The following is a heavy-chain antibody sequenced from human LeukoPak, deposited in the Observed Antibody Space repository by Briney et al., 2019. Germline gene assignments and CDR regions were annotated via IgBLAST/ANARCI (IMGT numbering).Heavy chain of an antibody. D-gene: IGHD3-3*01. Sequence: GGSLRLSCAPSGFTFSSYSMNWVRQDPGKGLEWVSYISSISSTIYYADSVKGRFTISRDNAKNSLYLQMNSLRAEDTAVYYCAREDPGITIFGVVYDYYYYMDVWGKGTTVTVSS. CDR3: AREDPGITIFGVVYDYYYYMDV. V-gene: IGHV3-48*01. CDR1: GFTFSSYS. CDR2: ISSISSTI. J-gene: IGHJ6*03.